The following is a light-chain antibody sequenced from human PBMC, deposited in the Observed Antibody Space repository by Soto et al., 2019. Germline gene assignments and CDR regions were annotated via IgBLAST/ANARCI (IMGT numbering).Light chain of an antibody. Sequence: ELLLTPSPCTLALSPGERATFSCRASQNVNNFLAWYQQTPGQAPRLLIYDASNRATGIPARLSGSGSGTDFTLTISSLESEDFPIYYCQQRSNWPTFGQGTRLEIK. V-gene: IGKV3-11*01. CDR3: QQRSNWPT. CDR2: DAS. CDR1: QNVNNF. J-gene: IGKJ5*01.